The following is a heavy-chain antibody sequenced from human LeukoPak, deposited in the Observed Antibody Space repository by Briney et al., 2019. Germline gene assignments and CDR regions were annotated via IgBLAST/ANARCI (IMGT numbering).Heavy chain of an antibody. CDR1: GYIFTSYS. CDR3: AREVDHIVVVTAMSHWYFDL. Sequence: ASVKVSCKASGYIFTSYSISWVRQAPGQGLQWMGWISVYNGNTNYAQKLQGRVTMTTDTSTSTAYMELRSLRSDDTAVYYCAREVDHIVVVTAMSHWYFDLWGRGTLVTVSS. V-gene: IGHV1-18*01. CDR2: ISVYNGNT. J-gene: IGHJ2*01. D-gene: IGHD2-21*02.